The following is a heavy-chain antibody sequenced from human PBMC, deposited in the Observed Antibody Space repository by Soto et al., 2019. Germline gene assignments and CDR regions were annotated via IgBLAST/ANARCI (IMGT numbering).Heavy chain of an antibody. CDR3: VRDLLLAAPTNKY. CDR1: GFTFSNYK. V-gene: IGHV3-48*02. Sequence: EVQLVESGGGLVQPGGSLRLSCAASGFTFSNYKMSWVRQAPGKGLEWVSYISTSSSIINYADSVKGRFTIYRDNAKNSLYLQMNSLRDEDTGVYYCVRDLLLAAPTNKYWGQGTLVTVSS. CDR2: ISTSSSII. D-gene: IGHD2-15*01. J-gene: IGHJ4*02.